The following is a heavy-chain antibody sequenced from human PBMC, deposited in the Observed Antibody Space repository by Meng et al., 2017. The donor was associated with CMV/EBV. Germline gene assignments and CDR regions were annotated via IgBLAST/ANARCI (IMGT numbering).Heavy chain of an antibody. Sequence: GESLKISCAASGFTFSSYAMHWVRQAPGKGLEWVAVISYDGSNKYYADSVKGRFTIFRDNAKNSLYLQMNSLRAEDTAVYYCARDRDGETYYDFWSGYSHYGMDVWGQGTTVTVSS. D-gene: IGHD3-3*01. V-gene: IGHV3-30*04. CDR2: ISYDGSNK. J-gene: IGHJ6*02. CDR3: ARDRDGETYYDFWSGYSHYGMDV. CDR1: GFTFSSYA.